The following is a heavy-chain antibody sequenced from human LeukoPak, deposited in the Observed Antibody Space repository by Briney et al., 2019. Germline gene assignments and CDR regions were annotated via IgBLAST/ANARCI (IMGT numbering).Heavy chain of an antibody. CDR3: ARIPITGTTNYYYGMDV. CDR1: GYSFTSYW. V-gene: IGHV5-51*01. D-gene: IGHD1-20*01. J-gene: IGHJ6*02. Sequence: GESLKISCKASGYSFTSYWLGWVRQMPGKGLEWMGIIYPGDSDTTNSPSFRGQVTISADKSISTAYLQWSSLKASDTAMYYYARIPITGTTNYYYGMDVWGQGTTVTVSS. CDR2: IYPGDSDT.